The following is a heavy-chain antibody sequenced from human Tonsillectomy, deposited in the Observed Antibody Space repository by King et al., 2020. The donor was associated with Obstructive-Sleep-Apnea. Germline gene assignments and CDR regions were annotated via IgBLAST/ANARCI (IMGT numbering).Heavy chain of an antibody. CDR3: ARHRGVEDYGGYGDYFDY. Sequence: QLQESGPGLVKPSETLSLTCTVSGDSISNYYWSWIRQPPGKGLEWIGCMYYSGNTNYNPSLKSRVTISADTSKIQFSLRLNSVSAADTAVYYCARHRGVEDYGGYGDYFDYWGQGTLVTVSS. V-gene: IGHV4-59*08. CDR2: MYYSGNT. CDR1: GDSISNYY. J-gene: IGHJ4*02. D-gene: IGHD5-12*01.